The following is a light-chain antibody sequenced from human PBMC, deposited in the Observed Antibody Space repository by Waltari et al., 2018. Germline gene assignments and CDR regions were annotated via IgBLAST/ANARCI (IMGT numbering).Light chain of an antibody. Sequence: QSVLPQPASVSGSPGQSITISCTGTSSAIGAYNYVSWYQQHPGKAPKLMIYDVSKWPSGVSNRFSGSKSGNTASLTISGLQADDEADYYCSSYTRSNTWVFGGGTKLTVL. CDR1: SSAIGAYNY. V-gene: IGLV2-14*01. CDR2: DVS. CDR3: SSYTRSNTWV. J-gene: IGLJ3*02.